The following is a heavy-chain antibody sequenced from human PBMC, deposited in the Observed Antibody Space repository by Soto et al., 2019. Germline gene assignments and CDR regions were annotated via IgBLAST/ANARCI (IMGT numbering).Heavy chain of an antibody. V-gene: IGHV4-59*01. CDR1: GGSISSYY. Sequence: SETLSLTCTVSGGSISSYYWSWIRQPPGKGLEWIGYIYYSGSTNYNPSLKSRVTISVDTSKNQFSLKLSSVTAADTAVYYCARDLWTWVSFYAFDIWGQGTMVTVSS. J-gene: IGHJ3*02. CDR2: IYYSGST. CDR3: ARDLWTWVSFYAFDI. D-gene: IGHD3-10*01.